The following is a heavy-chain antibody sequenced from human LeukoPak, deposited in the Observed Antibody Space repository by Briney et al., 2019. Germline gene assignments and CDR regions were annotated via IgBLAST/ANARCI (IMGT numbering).Heavy chain of an antibody. D-gene: IGHD2-15*01. V-gene: IGHV4-4*09. CDR3: ARRDGSGQYDY. CDR2: IYTSGST. J-gene: IGHJ4*02. CDR1: GGSISSYY. Sequence: SETLSLTCTVSGGSISSYYWSWIRQPPGKGLEWIGYIYTSGSTNYNPSLKSRVTISVDTSKNQFSLKLSSVTAADTAVYYCARRDGSGQYDYWGQGTLVTASS.